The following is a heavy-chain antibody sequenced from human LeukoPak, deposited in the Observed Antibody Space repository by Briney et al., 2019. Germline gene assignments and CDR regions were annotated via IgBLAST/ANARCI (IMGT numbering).Heavy chain of an antibody. CDR2: IYYSGST. Sequence: PSETLSLTCTVSGGSISSSSYYWGWIRQPPGKGLEWIGSIYYSGSTYYNPSLKSRVTISVDTSKNQFFLKLSSVTAADTAVYYCASPTLDYGDYLIDYWGQGTLVTVSS. V-gene: IGHV4-39*01. CDR3: ASPTLDYGDYLIDY. D-gene: IGHD4-17*01. J-gene: IGHJ4*02. CDR1: GGSISSSSYY.